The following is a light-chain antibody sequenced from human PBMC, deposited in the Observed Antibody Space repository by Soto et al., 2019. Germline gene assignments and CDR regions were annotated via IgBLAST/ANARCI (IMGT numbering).Light chain of an antibody. V-gene: IGLV2-14*01. CDR1: SSDVGGYNY. CDR3: SSYTSTSTYF. Sequence: QSALSQPASVSGSPGQSISISRTGTSSDVGGYNYVSWYQQHPGKAPKLMIYEVSNRPSGVSNRFSGSKSGNTASLTISVLQVEDEADYCCSSYTSTSTYFLGMWTKVTVL. CDR2: EVS. J-gene: IGLJ1*01.